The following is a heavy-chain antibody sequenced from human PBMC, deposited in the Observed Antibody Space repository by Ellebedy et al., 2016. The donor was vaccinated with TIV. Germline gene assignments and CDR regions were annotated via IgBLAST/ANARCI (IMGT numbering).Heavy chain of an antibody. Sequence: SVKVSXXASGYTFTSYGISWVRQAPGQGLEWMGGIIPIFGTANYAQKFQGRVTITADESTSTAYMELSSLRSEDTAVYYCARVPPNHREGAFDIWGQGTMVTVSS. J-gene: IGHJ3*02. V-gene: IGHV1-69*13. CDR1: GYTFTSYG. CDR3: ARVPPNHREGAFDI. CDR2: IIPIFGTA. D-gene: IGHD1-14*01.